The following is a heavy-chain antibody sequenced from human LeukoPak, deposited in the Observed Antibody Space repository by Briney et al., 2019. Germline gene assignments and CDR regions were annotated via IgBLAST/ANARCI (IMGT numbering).Heavy chain of an antibody. V-gene: IGHV1-69*05. CDR2: IIPIFGTA. D-gene: IGHD3-3*01. Sequence: GSSVKVSCKASGGTFSSYAISWVRQAPGQGLEWMGGIIPIFGTANYAQKFQGRVTITTDESTSTAYMELSSLRSEDTAAYYCASSTIFGVVSYYYYYYMDVWGKGTTVTVSS. CDR1: GGTFSSYA. CDR3: ASSTIFGVVSYYYYYYMDV. J-gene: IGHJ6*03.